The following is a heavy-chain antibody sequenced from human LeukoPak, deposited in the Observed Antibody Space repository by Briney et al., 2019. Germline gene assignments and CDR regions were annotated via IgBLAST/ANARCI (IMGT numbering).Heavy chain of an antibody. V-gene: IGHV4-61*01. CDR1: GASIGASRYY. Sequence: PSETLSLTCTVSGASIGASRYYWTWIRQPPGKGLEWIGHIYYSGNTIYNPSLKSRVTISVDTSKNQFSLKLTSVTTADTAVYYCAGEDYFDSSGYASWRFDIWGQGTMVTVSS. J-gene: IGHJ3*02. CDR3: AGEDYFDSSGYASWRFDI. CDR2: IYYSGNT. D-gene: IGHD3-22*01.